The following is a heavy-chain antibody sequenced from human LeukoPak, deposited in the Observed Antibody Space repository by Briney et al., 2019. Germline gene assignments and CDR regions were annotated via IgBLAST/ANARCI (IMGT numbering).Heavy chain of an antibody. V-gene: IGHV1-18*01. J-gene: IGHJ4*02. CDR2: ISADSGIT. Sequence: ASVKVSCKASGYTFSSYGISWVRQAPGQGLEWMGWISADSGITHYAQDLQGRVTMTTDTSTSTAYMELRSLTSDDTAVYYCARDSGGTFRHPYYFDYWGQGTLVTVSS. CDR1: GYTFSSYG. CDR3: ARDSGGTFRHPYYFDY. D-gene: IGHD2-15*01.